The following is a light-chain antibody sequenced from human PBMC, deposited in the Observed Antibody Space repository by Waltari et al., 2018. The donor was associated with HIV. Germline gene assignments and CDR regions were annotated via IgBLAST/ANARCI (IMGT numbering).Light chain of an antibody. CDR1: SSNIGSNH. CDR3: ATWDDSLSTVV. CDR2: RND. Sequence: QSVLTQIPSASGTPGQRVTISCSGSSSNIGSNHVYWYQQVPGTAPKVLIDRNDQRPSGVPDRFSGSKSGASASLAISGLRSEDDADYFCATWDDSLSTVVFGGGTKLTVL. J-gene: IGLJ3*02. V-gene: IGLV1-47*01.